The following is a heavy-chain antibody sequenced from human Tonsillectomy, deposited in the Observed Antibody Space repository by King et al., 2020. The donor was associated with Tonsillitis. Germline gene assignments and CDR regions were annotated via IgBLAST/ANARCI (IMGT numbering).Heavy chain of an antibody. V-gene: IGHV1-45*02. J-gene: IGHJ3*02. CDR3: AKWPDSDDGFDI. Sequence: QLVESGAEVKKTGSSVKLSCKASGYTFTYRYLHWVRQAPGQTTEWMGWIIVFNGDTNYAQKYQGRVTITRDTDLTTVYMELSSLRSEDTAVYYCAKWPDSDDGFDIWGQGTMVTVTS. CDR1: GYTFTYRY. CDR2: IIVFNGDT. D-gene: IGHD5-12*01.